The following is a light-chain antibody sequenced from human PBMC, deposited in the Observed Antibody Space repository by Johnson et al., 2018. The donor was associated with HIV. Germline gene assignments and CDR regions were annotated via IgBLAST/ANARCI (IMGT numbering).Light chain of an antibody. Sequence: QSMLTQSPSVSAAPGQKVTISCSGSSSNIGNNYVSWYQQLPGTAPKLLIYENNKRPSGIPDRFSGSRSGTSATLGITGLQTGDEADYYCGTWDSSLGASYVFGTGTKVTVL. CDR1: SSNIGNNY. J-gene: IGLJ1*01. CDR3: GTWDSSLGASYV. V-gene: IGLV1-51*02. CDR2: ENN.